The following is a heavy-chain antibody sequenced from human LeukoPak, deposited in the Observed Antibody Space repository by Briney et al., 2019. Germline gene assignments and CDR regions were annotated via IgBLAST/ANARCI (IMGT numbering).Heavy chain of an antibody. J-gene: IGHJ6*03. D-gene: IGHD2-2*02. CDR2: IYTSGST. CDR3: ARTGYCSSASCYTASRPYSYYYMDV. V-gene: IGHV4-4*07. Sequence: SETLSLTCTVSGGSISSYYWSWIRQPAGRGLEWIGRIYTSGSTNYNPSLKSRVTMSVGTSKNQFSLKLSSVTAADTAVYYCARTGYCSSASCYTASRPYSYYYMDVWGKGTTVTVSS. CDR1: GGSISSYY.